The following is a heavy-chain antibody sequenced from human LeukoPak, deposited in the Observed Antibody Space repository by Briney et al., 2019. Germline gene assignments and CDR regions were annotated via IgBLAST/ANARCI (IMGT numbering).Heavy chain of an antibody. D-gene: IGHD3-10*01. CDR2: ISYDGSNK. Sequence: GRSLRLSCAASGFTFSSYGMHWVRQAPGQGLEWVAVISYDGSNKYYADSVKGRFTISRDNSKNTLYLQMNSLRAEDTAVYYCAKDDSGVDYWGQGTLVTVSS. J-gene: IGHJ4*02. V-gene: IGHV3-30*18. CDR1: GFTFSSYG. CDR3: AKDDSGVDY.